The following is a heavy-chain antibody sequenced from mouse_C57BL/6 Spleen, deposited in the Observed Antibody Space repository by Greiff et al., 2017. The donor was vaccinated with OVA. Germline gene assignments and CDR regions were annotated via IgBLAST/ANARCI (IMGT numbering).Heavy chain of an antibody. Sequence: VQLQQSGPELVKPGASVKISCKASGYAFSSSWMNWVKQRPGKGLEWIGRIYPGDGDTNYNGKFKGKATLTADKSSSTAYMQLSSLTSEDSAVYFCARSGYTKEGYAIDYWGQGTSVTVSS. CDR1: GYAFSSSW. V-gene: IGHV1-82*01. J-gene: IGHJ4*01. CDR2: IYPGDGDT. CDR3: ARSGYTKEGYAIDY. D-gene: IGHD1-1*01.